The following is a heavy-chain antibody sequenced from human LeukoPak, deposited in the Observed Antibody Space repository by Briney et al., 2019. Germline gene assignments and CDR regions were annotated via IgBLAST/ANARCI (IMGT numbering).Heavy chain of an antibody. CDR1: SGSFSGYY. D-gene: IGHD5-12*01. V-gene: IGHV4-34*01. Sequence: SETLSLTCAVYSGSFSGYYWSWIRQPPGKGLEWIGEINHSGSTNYNPSLKSRVTISVDTSKNQFSLKLSSVTAADTAVYYCARGNSGYDRSPAFDYWAREPWSPSPQ. CDR2: INHSGST. J-gene: IGHJ4*02. CDR3: ARGNSGYDRSPAFDY.